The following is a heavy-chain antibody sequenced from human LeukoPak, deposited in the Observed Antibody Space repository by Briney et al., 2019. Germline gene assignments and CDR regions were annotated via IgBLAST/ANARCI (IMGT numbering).Heavy chain of an antibody. CDR3: ARVGSSWYDY. Sequence: GGSLRLSCAASEFSFSNYWMSWVRQAPGKGLVWVSRINSDGSSTSYADSVKGRFTISRDNAKNTLYLQMNSLRAEDTAVYYCARVGSSWYDYWGQGTLVTVSS. V-gene: IGHV3-74*01. J-gene: IGHJ4*02. D-gene: IGHD6-13*01. CDR2: INSDGSST. CDR1: EFSFSNYW.